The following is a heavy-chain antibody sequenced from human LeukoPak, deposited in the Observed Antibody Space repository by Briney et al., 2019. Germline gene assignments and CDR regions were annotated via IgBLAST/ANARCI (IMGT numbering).Heavy chain of an antibody. J-gene: IGHJ4*02. CDR3: TANFNY. V-gene: IGHV3-74*01. CDR1: GFTFSTYW. CDR2: INSDESRT. Sequence: GGSLRLSRAASGFTFSTYWMHWVRQVPGKGLVWVSRINSDESRTNYADSVKGRFTISRDNAKNTLYLHMNSLRAEDTAVYYCTANFNYWGQGTLVTVSS.